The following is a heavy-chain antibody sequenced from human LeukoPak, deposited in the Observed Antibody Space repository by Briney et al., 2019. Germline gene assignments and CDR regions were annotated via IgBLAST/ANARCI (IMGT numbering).Heavy chain of an antibody. CDR3: ARTSGSYYEFDY. Sequence: PGRSLSLSCAASGFTFSSYDMHWVRQGTAKGLQWVSAIGTAGDTYYPGSVKGRFTISRENAKNSLYLQMNSLRTGDTAVYYCARTSGSYYEFDYWGQGTLVTVSS. D-gene: IGHD1-26*01. J-gene: IGHJ4*02. CDR1: GFTFSSYD. CDR2: IGTAGDT. V-gene: IGHV3-13*04.